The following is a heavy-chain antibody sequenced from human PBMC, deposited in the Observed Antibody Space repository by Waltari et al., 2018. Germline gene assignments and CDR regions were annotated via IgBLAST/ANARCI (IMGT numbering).Heavy chain of an antibody. V-gene: IGHV4-39*02. Sequence: TVSAASITSSSYQWGWIRQTPGRGLEWIGSISYSGTANYNPSLKNRVTISLHTSQNQFSVNLTSMTAADVAVYYCARDADCSGNGCRSDYWGQGTLVTVTS. D-gene: IGHD2-15*01. CDR2: ISYSGTA. CDR1: AASITSSSYQ. J-gene: IGHJ4*02. CDR3: ARDADCSGNGCRSDY.